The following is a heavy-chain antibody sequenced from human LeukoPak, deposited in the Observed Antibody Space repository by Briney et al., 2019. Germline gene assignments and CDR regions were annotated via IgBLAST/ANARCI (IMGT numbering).Heavy chain of an antibody. CDR1: GFTFSSYS. J-gene: IGHJ4*02. D-gene: IGHD6-19*01. V-gene: IGHV3-21*01. CDR3: ARDHSQLYSSGWQPFDY. Sequence: GGSLRLSCAASGFTFSSYSMNWVRQAPGKGLEWVSSISSSSSYIYYADSVKGRFTISRDNAKNSLYLQMNSLRAEDTAVYYCARDHSQLYSSGWQPFDYWGQETLVTVSS. CDR2: ISSSSSYI.